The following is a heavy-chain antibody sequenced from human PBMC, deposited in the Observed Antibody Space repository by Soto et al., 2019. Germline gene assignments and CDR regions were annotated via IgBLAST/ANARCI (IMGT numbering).Heavy chain of an antibody. D-gene: IGHD3-16*01. Sequence: QTGWSLRLSCAASVFTFIGFGMHWVRQAPGKGLEWVAIIWYDGSDKYYADSVKGRFTISRDNSKNTLYLQMNSLRAEDTAVYHCAFGNLSYYFDFWGQGTPVTVSS. J-gene: IGHJ4*02. V-gene: IGHV3-33*01. CDR1: VFTFIGFG. CDR2: IWYDGSDK. CDR3: AFGNLSYYFDF.